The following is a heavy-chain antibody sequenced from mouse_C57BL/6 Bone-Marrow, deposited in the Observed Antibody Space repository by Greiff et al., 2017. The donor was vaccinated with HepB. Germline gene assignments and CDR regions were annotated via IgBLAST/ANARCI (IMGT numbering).Heavy chain of an antibody. CDR2: INPSTGGT. CDR1: GYSFTGYY. CDR3: ARSTMVTTLDY. Sequence: EVQLQQSGPELVKPGASVKISCKASGYSFTGYYMNWVKQSPEKSLEWIGEINPSTGGTTYNQKFKAKATLTVDKSSSTAYMQLKSLTSEDSAVYYCARSTMVTTLDYWGQGTTLTVSS. V-gene: IGHV1-42*01. J-gene: IGHJ2*01. D-gene: IGHD2-2*01.